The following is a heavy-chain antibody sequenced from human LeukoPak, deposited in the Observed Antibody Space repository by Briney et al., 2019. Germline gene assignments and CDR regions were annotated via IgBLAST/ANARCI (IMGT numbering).Heavy chain of an antibody. CDR1: GFTFSSYS. J-gene: IGHJ6*02. V-gene: IGHV3-21*01. CDR2: ISSSSSYI. CDR3: ARDLRPFIAAGESDGMDV. Sequence: KSGGSLRLSCAASGFTFSSYSMNWVRQAPGKGLEWVSSISSSSSYIYYADSVKGRFTISRDNAKNSLYLQMNSLRAEDTAVYYCARDLRPFIAAGESDGMDVWGQGTTVTVSS. D-gene: IGHD6-13*01.